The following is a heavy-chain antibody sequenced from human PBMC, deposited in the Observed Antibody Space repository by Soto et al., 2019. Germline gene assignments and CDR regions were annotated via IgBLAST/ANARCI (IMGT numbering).Heavy chain of an antibody. CDR2: ISYDGSNK. Sequence: QVQLLESGGGVVQPGRSLRLSCAASGFTFSSYGMHWVRQAPGKGLEWVAVISYDGSNKYYADSVKGRFTISRDNSKNTLYMQMNSMSAEEAAVYSVEKSLQLGDSAYYYYGMDVWGQGTTVTVSS. V-gene: IGHV3-30*18. CDR3: EKSLQLGDSAYYYYGMDV. CDR1: GFTFSSYG. D-gene: IGHD2-21*02. J-gene: IGHJ6*02.